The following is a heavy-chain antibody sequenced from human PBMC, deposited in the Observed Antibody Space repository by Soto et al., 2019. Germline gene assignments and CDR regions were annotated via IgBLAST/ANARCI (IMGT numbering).Heavy chain of an antibody. J-gene: IGHJ5*02. V-gene: IGHV3-64D*06. CDR3: VKAGTIMMSWFDL. CDR2: ISTNGGST. D-gene: IGHD3-10*01. CDR1: GFTFSSCA. Sequence: PGGSLRLSCSASGFTFSSCAMHWVRQAPGKGLEYVSAISTNGGSTYYGDSVKGRFTISRDNSKKTLYLQMSSLRAEDTAVYYCVKAGTIMMSWFDLWGQGTLVTVSS.